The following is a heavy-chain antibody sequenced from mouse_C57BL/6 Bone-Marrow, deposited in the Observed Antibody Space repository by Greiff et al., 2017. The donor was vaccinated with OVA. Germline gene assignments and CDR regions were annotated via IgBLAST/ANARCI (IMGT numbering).Heavy chain of an antibody. CDR1: GFTFSSYA. V-gene: IGHV5-4*01. D-gene: IGHD1-1*01. J-gene: IGHJ1*03. Sequence: EVKLVESGGGLVKPGGSLKLSCAASGFTFSSYAMSWVRQTPEKRLEWVATISDGGSYTYYPDNVKGRFTISRDNAKNNLYLQMIHLKSEDTAMYYCARDLITTVVATHWYFDVWGTGTTVTVSS. CDR2: ISDGGSYT. CDR3: ARDLITTVVATHWYFDV.